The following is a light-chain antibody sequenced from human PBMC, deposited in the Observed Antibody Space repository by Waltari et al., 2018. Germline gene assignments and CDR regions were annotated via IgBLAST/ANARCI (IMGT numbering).Light chain of an antibody. V-gene: IGLV1-47*01. Sequence: QSVLTQPPSASGTPGQRVTISRSGSSPNIGRTFVHWYQQLPGTAPKLLIYRTNQRPSGVPDRFSGSKSGTSASLAISGLRSEDEADYYCAPWDDSLSGPGVFGGGTKLTVL. J-gene: IGLJ3*02. CDR1: SPNIGRTF. CDR2: RTN. CDR3: APWDDSLSGPGV.